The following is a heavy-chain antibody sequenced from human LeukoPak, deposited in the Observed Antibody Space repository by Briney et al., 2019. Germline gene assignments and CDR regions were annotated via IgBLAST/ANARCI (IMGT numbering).Heavy chain of an antibody. V-gene: IGHV3-74*01. CDR1: GFTFSSYW. D-gene: IGHD5-12*01. CDR3: ERDAYSGYDS. J-gene: IGHJ4*02. CDR2: INTDESSK. Sequence: GGSLRLSCAASGFTFSSYWMHWVRHAPGKGLVWASRINTDESSKSYADSVKGRFTISRDNAKNTLYLQMNSLRAEDTAVYYCERDAYSGYDSWGQGTLVTVSS.